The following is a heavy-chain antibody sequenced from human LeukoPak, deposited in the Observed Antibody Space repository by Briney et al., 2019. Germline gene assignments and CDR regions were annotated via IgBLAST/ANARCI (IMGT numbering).Heavy chain of an antibody. V-gene: IGHV3-74*01. Sequence: PGGSLRLSCAASGFTFSSYWMHWVRQAPGKGLVWVSRINSDGSSTSYADSVKGRFTISRDNAKITLYLQMNSLRAEDTAVYYCATLAYCGGDCYRPLWGQGTLVTVSS. CDR1: GFTFSSYW. CDR3: ATLAYCGGDCYRPL. D-gene: IGHD2-21*02. CDR2: INSDGSST. J-gene: IGHJ4*02.